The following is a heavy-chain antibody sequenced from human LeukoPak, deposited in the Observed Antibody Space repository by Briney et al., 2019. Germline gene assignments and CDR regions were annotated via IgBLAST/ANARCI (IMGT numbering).Heavy chain of an antibody. CDR3: ARVTGTTYYYYMDV. CDR2: IIPIFGTA. CDR1: GGTFSSYA. J-gene: IGHJ6*03. Sequence: SVKVSCKASGGTFSSYAISRVRQAPGQGLEWMGGIIPIFGTANYAQKFQGRVTITTDESTSTAYMELNSLRSEDTAVYYCARVTGTTYYYYMDVWGKGTTVTVSS. D-gene: IGHD1-1*01. V-gene: IGHV1-69*05.